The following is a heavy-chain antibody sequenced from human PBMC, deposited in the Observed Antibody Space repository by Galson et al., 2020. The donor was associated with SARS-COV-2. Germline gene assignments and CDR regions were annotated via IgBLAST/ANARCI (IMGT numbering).Heavy chain of an antibody. D-gene: IGHD3-9*01. CDR1: GFTFSSYG. Sequence: GGSLRLSCAASGFTFSSYGMHWVRQAPGKGLEWVAVISYDGSNKYYADSVKGRFTISRDNSKNTLYLQMNSLRAEDTAVYYCARDLEYYDILTGYFKDEFPNYYYYGMDVWGQGTTVTVSS. V-gene: IGHV3-30*03. CDR3: ARDLEYYDILTGYFKDEFPNYYYYGMDV. CDR2: ISYDGSNK. J-gene: IGHJ6*02.